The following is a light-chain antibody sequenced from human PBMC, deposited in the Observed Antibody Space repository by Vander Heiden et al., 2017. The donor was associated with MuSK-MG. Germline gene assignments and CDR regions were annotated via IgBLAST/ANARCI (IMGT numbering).Light chain of an antibody. CDR3: QQRSNWPPLT. CDR2: DAS. V-gene: IGKV3-11*01. J-gene: IGKJ4*01. CDR1: QSVSSY. Sequence: EIVLTQSPATLSSSPGERATLSCRASQSVSSYLAWYQQQPAQAPRLLIYDASNRATGIPARFSGSGSGTDFTLTISSLEPEDFAVYYCQQRSNWPPLTFGGGTKVEIK.